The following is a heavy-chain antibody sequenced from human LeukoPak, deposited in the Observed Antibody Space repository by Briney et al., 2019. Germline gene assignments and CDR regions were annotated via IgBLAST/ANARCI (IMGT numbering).Heavy chain of an antibody. D-gene: IGHD3-3*01. V-gene: IGHV4-38-2*02. CDR1: GYSISSGYY. J-gene: IGHJ3*02. CDR3: ASGRNRAYYDFWSGYPLFAFDI. CDR2: IYDSGST. Sequence: PSETLSLTCTVSGYSISSGYYWGWIRQPPGKGLEGIGSIYDSGSTYYNPSLKSRVTISVDTSKNQFSLKLSSVTAADTAVYYCASGRNRAYYDFWSGYPLFAFDIWGQGTMVTVSS.